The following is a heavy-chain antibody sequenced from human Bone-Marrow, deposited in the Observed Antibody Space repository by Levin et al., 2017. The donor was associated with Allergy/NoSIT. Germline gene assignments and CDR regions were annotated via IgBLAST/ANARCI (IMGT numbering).Heavy chain of an antibody. V-gene: IGHV3-30*18. D-gene: IGHD3-10*01. CDR2: ISYDGNNQ. J-gene: IGHJ4*02. CDR1: GFTFSNYG. CDR3: AKDLGDYYGSGTYPFHY. Sequence: GGSLRLSCAASGFTFSNYGIHWVRQAPGKGLEWVAIISYDGNNQYYTDSVKGRFTISRDNSKNTLFLQMNSLRAEDTAVYYCAKDLGDYYGSGTYPFHYWGQGTLVTVSS.